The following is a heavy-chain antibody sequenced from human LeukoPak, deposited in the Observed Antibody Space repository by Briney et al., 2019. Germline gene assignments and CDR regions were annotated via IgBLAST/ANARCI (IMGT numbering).Heavy chain of an antibody. V-gene: IGHV3-21*01. CDR1: GFTFSSYS. Sequence: GGSLRLSCAASGFTFSSYSMNWVRQAPGKGLEWVSSISSSSSSYIYYADSVKGRFTISRDNAKNSLYLQMNSLRAEDTAVYYCARAVQYYDFWSGYFSNFDYWSQGTLVTVSS. CDR3: ARAVQYYDFWSGYFSNFDY. CDR2: ISSSSSSYI. D-gene: IGHD3-3*01. J-gene: IGHJ4*02.